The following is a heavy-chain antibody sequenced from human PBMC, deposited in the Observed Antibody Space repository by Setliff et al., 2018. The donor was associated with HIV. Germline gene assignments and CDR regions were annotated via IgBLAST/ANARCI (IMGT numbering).Heavy chain of an antibody. V-gene: IGHV1-69*10. J-gene: IGHJ3*02. D-gene: IGHD3-10*01. CDR1: GGTFSNYA. CDR3: ARDRTPLITPGDTKGFDI. Sequence: SVKVSCKASGGTFSNYAISWVRQAPGQGLEWMGGIIPILGTPNYALKFKGRVTIIADKSTGTVNMELSNLRSDDTAVYFCARDRTPLITPGDTKGFDIWGQGTMVTVSS. CDR2: IIPILGTP.